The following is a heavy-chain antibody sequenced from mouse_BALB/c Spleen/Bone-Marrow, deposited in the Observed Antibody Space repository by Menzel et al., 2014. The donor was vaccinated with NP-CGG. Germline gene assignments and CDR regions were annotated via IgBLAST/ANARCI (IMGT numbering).Heavy chain of an antibody. CDR2: INPNTGYP. J-gene: IGHJ2*01. CDR1: GYTFTSYW. CDR3: ARRFTTVVTTGDY. V-gene: IGHV1-7*01. Sequence: VHLVESGAELAKPGASVKMSCKASGYTFTSYWMHWVKQRPGQGLEWIGYINPNTGYPEYNQKFKDKATLTADKSSSAAYMQLSSLTSEDSAVFYCARRFTTVVTTGDYWGQGTTLTVSS. D-gene: IGHD1-1*02.